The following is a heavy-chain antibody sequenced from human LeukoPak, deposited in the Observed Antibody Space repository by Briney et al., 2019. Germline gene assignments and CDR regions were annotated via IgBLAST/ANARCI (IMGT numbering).Heavy chain of an antibody. J-gene: IGHJ4*02. D-gene: IGHD6-13*01. CDR3: TTKYTSSWSPTN. CDR2: IKSKTDGGTT. V-gene: IGHV3-15*01. Sequence: GGSLRLSCAASGFTFSNAWMTWVRQAPGKGLEWGGRIKSKTDGGTTDYAALVKGRFTISRDESKNTLYLQMNSLKTEDTAVYYCTTKYTSSWSPTNWGQGTLVTVSS. CDR1: GFTFSNAW.